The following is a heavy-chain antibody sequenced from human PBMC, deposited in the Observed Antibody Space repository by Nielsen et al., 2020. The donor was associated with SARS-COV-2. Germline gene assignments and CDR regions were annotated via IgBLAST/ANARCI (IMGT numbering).Heavy chain of an antibody. D-gene: IGHD3-10*01. CDR2: IKQDGSEK. Sequence: GESLKISCAASGFTFSSYGMHWVRQAPGKGLEWVANIKQDGSEKYYVGSVKGRFTVSRDNAKNSLYLQMNSLRAEDTAIYFCTRVRVGDFYGSDYWGQGTRVTVSS. CDR3: TRVRVGDFYGSDY. J-gene: IGHJ4*02. V-gene: IGHV3-7*03. CDR1: GFTFSSYG.